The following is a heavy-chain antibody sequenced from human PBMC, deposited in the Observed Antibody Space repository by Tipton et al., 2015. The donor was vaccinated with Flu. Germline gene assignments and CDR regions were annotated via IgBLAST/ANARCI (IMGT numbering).Heavy chain of an antibody. V-gene: IGHV3-33*06. CDR3: AKEAPALNYYYKYGMDV. Sequence: SPRLSCAASGFTFSNFGMHWVRQAPGKGLEWVAVIWNDGSVKRYADSVKGRFTISRDNSKNRLYLQMDNLGAEDTAVYYCAKEAPALNYYYKYGMDVWGQGTTVTVTS. J-gene: IGHJ6*02. CDR1: GFTFSNFG. CDR2: IWNDGSVK.